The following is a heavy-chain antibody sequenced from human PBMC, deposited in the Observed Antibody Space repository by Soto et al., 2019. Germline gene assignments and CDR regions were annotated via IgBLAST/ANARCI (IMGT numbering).Heavy chain of an antibody. CDR3: AKLSKGIVGALSPYYFDY. CDR2: ISGSGGST. J-gene: IGHJ4*02. V-gene: IGHV3-23*01. CDR1: GFTFSSYA. D-gene: IGHD1-26*01. Sequence: GGSLRLSCAASGFTFSSYAMSWVRQAPGKGLEWVSAISGSGGSTYYADSVKGRFTISRDNSKNTLYPQMNSLRAEDTALYYCAKLSKGIVGALSPYYFDYWGQGTLVTVSS.